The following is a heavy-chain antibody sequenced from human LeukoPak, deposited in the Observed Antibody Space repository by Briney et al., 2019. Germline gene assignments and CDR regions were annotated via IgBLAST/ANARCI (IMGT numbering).Heavy chain of an antibody. CDR1: GFTFSSYE. D-gene: IGHD6-13*01. V-gene: IGHV3-48*03. J-gene: IGHJ6*03. CDR3: ARDGTPNYSSRWVYMDV. CDR2: IGSSDSTT. Sequence: PGGSLRLSCVASGFTFSSYEMNWVRQAPGKGLEWLSYIGSSDSTTHYADSVKGRFTISRDNAKNSLYLQMNSLRVEDTAVYYCARDGTPNYSSRWVYMDVWGEGTTVTISS.